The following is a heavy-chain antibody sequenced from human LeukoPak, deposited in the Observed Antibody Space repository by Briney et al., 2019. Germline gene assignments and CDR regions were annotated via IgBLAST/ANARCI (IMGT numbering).Heavy chain of an antibody. CDR1: GYTFSNYG. Sequence: ASVKVACKASGYTFSNYGISWVRQAPGQGLEWMGWISAYNGYTDYAQKFQGRVTITADESTSTAYMELSSLRSEDTAIYYCASPVKYYDTWSGYPPFDYWGQGTLVTVSS. CDR3: ASPVKYYDTWSGYPPFDY. J-gene: IGHJ4*02. CDR2: ISAYNGYT. V-gene: IGHV1-18*01. D-gene: IGHD3-3*01.